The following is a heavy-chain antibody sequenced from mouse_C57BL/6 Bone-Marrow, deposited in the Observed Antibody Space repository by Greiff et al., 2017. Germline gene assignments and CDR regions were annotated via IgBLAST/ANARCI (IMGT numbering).Heavy chain of an antibody. CDR2: IYPRSGSS. CDR1: GYTFTSYG. J-gene: IGHJ3*01. V-gene: IGHV1-81*01. Sequence: QVQLQQSGAELERPGASVKLSCKASGYTFTSYGISWVKQRTGQGLECVGEIYPRSGSSYYNEKFKGKATLTADKSSSTAYMELRSLTSEYSAVYFCARSGRLAYWGQGTLVTVSA. D-gene: IGHD3-1*01. CDR3: ARSGRLAY.